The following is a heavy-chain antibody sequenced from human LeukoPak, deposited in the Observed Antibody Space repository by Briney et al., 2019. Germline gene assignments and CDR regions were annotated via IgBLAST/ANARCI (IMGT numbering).Heavy chain of an antibody. CDR1: GGSISSSSYY. CDR2: IYYSGST. D-gene: IGHD3-10*01. V-gene: IGHV4-39*01. J-gene: IGHJ5*02. Sequence: SETLSLTCTVSGGSISSSSYYWGWIRQPPGNGLEWIGSIYYSGSTYYNPSLKSRVTISVDTSKNQFSLKLSSMTAADTAVYYCARHDYKTTMVRGVIMAPGFDPWGQGTLVTVSS. CDR3: ARHDYKTTMVRGVIMAPGFDP.